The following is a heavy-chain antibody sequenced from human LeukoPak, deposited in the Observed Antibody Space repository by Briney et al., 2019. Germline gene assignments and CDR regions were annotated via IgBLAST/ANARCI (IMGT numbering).Heavy chain of an antibody. CDR2: IKSKTDGGST. Sequence: GGSLRLSCAASGFTFSNAWMSWVRQAPGKGLEWVGRIKSKTDGGSTDYAAPVKGRFTISRDDSENTLYLQMNSLRAEDTAVYYCARDSSIDYWGQGTLVTVSS. CDR3: ARDSSIDY. CDR1: GFTFSNAW. V-gene: IGHV3-15*01. J-gene: IGHJ4*02.